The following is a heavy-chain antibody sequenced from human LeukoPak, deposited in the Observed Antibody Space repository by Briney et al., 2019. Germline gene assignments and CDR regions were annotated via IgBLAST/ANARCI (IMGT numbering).Heavy chain of an antibody. V-gene: IGHV3-30*02. Sequence: GGSLRLSCAASGFTFSNTGMNWVRQAPGKGLEWVAFIRYDGSNKYYADSVKGRFTISRDNSKNTLYLQMNSLRAEDTAVYYCAKDGYSSGWNTYFDYWGQGTLVTVSS. CDR1: GFTFSNTG. J-gene: IGHJ4*02. D-gene: IGHD6-19*01. CDR3: AKDGYSSGWNTYFDY. CDR2: IRYDGSNK.